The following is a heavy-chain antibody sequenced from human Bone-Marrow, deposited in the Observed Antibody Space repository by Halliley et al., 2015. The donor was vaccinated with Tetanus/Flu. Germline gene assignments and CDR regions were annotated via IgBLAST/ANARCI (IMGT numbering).Heavy chain of an antibody. J-gene: IGHJ6*02. Sequence: RGLVWVSRINSDGNSAHYADFVKGRFTISRDHKKNTLDLQMSSLTVEDTAVYYCVRWNGLRMDVWGQGTTVTVSS. D-gene: IGHD1-1*01. CDR3: VRWNGLRMDV. V-gene: IGHV3-74*01. CDR2: INSDGNSA.